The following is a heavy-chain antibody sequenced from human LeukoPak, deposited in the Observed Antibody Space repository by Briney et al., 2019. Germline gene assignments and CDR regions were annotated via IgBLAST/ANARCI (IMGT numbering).Heavy chain of an antibody. D-gene: IGHD3-22*01. CDR3: ARIYYDSSGYYTTPPPDY. Sequence: ASVKVSCKASGYTFTNYGISWVRQAPGQGLEWMGWISAYNGNTNYAQKLQGRVTMTTDTSTSTAYMELRSLRSDDTAVYYCARIYYDSSGYYTTPPPDYWGQGTLVTVSS. J-gene: IGHJ4*02. V-gene: IGHV1-18*01. CDR2: ISAYNGNT. CDR1: GYTFTNYG.